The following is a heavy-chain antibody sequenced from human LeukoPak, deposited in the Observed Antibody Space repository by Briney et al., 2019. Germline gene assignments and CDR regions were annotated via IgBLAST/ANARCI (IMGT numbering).Heavy chain of an antibody. D-gene: IGHD3-10*02. V-gene: IGHV1-69*06. J-gene: IGHJ5*02. Sequence: GASVKVSCKASGGTFSSYAISWVRQAPGQGLEWMGGIIPIFGTANYAQKFQGRVTITADKSTSTAYMELSSLRSEDTAVYYCARSGYSYGVRGVIILNWFDPWGQGTLVTVSS. CDR2: IIPIFGTA. CDR3: ARSGYSYGVRGVIILNWFDP. CDR1: GGTFSSYA.